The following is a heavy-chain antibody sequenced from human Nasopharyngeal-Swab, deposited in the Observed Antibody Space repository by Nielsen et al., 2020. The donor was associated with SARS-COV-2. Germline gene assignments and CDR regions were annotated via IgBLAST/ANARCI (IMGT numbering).Heavy chain of an antibody. D-gene: IGHD3-10*01. CDR1: GYTFTSYA. CDR3: ARDVKGFVYFGMDV. J-gene: IGHJ6*02. Sequence: GESLKISCKASGYTFTSYAMNWVRQAPGQGLEWMGWINTNTGNPTYAQGFTGRFVFSLDTSVTTAYLQITSLEAEDTAVYYCARDVKGFVYFGMDVWGQGTTVTVSS. V-gene: IGHV7-4-1*02. CDR2: INTNTGNP.